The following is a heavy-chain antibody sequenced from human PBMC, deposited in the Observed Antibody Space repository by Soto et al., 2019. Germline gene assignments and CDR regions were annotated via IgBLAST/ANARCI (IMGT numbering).Heavy chain of an antibody. V-gene: IGHV3-23*01. J-gene: IGHJ4*02. CDR3: AKRSSSFTFDY. CDR2: ISGSDDST. CDR1: GFTFSSYA. Sequence: EVQLLESGGGLVQPGESLRLSCEASGFTFSSYAMSWVRQAPGKGLEWVSVISGSDDSTYYADSVKGRFTISRDNSKNTLYLQMNSLRAEDTAVYYCAKRSSSFTFDYWGQGTLVTVSS. D-gene: IGHD6-6*01.